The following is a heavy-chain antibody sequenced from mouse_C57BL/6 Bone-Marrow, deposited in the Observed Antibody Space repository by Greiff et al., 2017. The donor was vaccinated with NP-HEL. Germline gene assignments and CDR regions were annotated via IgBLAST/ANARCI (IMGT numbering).Heavy chain of an antibody. J-gene: IGHJ4*01. CDR2: IYPGSGST. D-gene: IGHD1-1*01. CDR3: ARDGAITTAPYAMDY. Sequence: QVQLQQPGAELVKPGASVKMSCKASGYTFTSYWITWVKQRPGQGLEWIGDIYPGSGSTNYNEKFKSKATLTVDTSSSTAYMQLSSLTSEDSAVYHCARDGAITTAPYAMDYWGQGTSVTVSS. CDR1: GYTFTSYW. V-gene: IGHV1-55*01.